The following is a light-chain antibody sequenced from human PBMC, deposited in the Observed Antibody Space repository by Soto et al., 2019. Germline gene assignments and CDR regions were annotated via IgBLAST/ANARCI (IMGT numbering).Light chain of an antibody. J-gene: IGLJ1*01. CDR2: EVT. Sequence: QSVLTQPASVSGSPGQSITISCTGTSSDVGGYDYVSWYQQHPLKAPTLIIYEVTNRPSGVSSRFSGSKSGNTASLTISGLQAEDEAEDYCCSYTGSSGDVFGTGTKLTV. V-gene: IGLV2-14*01. CDR1: SSDVGGYDY. CDR3: CSYTGSSGDV.